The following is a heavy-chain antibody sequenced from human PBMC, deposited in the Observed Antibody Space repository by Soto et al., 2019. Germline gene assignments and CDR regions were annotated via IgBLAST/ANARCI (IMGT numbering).Heavy chain of an antibody. D-gene: IGHD3-22*01. CDR2: IYYSGST. V-gene: IGHV4-39*01. CDR1: GGSISSSSCY. Sequence: QLQLQESGPGLVKPSETLTLTCTVSGGSISSSSCYWGWIRQPPGKGLEWIGSIYYSGSTYYNPSLKSRVTISVDTSKNQFSLKLSSVTAADTAVYYCARHDRGGGWDYYDSSGYYGEDYWGQGTLVTVSS. J-gene: IGHJ4*02. CDR3: ARHDRGGGWDYYDSSGYYGEDY.